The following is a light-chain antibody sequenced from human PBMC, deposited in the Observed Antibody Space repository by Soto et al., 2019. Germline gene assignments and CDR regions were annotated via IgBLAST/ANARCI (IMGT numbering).Light chain of an antibody. J-gene: IGLJ1*01. V-gene: IGLV1-51*01. CDR3: GSWSSSLSAYV. Sequence: QSVLTQPPSVSAAPGQRVKISCSGSSSNIGGNTVSWYQQLPGTAPKLLIYDDDKRPSGIPDRFSGSKSGTSATLGITGVQTGDEADDYGGSWSSSLSAYVFGTGSKVTVL. CDR1: SSNIGGNT. CDR2: DDD.